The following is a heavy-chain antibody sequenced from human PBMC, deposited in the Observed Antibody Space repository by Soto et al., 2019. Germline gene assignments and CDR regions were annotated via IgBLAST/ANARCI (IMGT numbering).Heavy chain of an antibody. CDR3: ARDRKLGYCSSTSCYTGESVWFDP. J-gene: IGHJ5*02. CDR1: GGTFSSYA. D-gene: IGHD2-2*02. Sequence: SVKVSCKAPGGTFSSYAISWVRQAPGQGLEWMGGIIPIFGTANYAQKFQGRVTITADKSTSTAYMELSSLRSEDTAVYYCARDRKLGYCSSTSCYTGESVWFDPWGQGTLVTVSS. CDR2: IIPIFGTA. V-gene: IGHV1-69*06.